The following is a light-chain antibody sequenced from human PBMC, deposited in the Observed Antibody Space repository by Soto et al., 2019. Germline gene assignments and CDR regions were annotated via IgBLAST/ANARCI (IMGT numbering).Light chain of an antibody. V-gene: IGLV2-8*01. J-gene: IGLJ1*01. CDR1: SSDGGGYTY. CDR3: SSYAGSNNLYV. CDR2: EVS. Sequence: QSALTQPPSASGSPGQSVTISCTGTSSDGGGYTYVSWYQQHPGNAPKLLIYEVSERPSGVPDRFSGSKSGNTASLTVSGLQAVDEADYYCSSYAGSNNLYVFGTGTKLTVL.